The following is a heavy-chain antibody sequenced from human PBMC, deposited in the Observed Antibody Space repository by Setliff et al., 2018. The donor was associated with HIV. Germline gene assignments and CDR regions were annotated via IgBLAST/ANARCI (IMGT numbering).Heavy chain of an antibody. CDR2: IWYDGSNK. D-gene: IGHD2-15*01. J-gene: IGHJ3*02. Sequence: LRLSCAASGFTFSSYGMHWVRQAPGKGLEWVAVIWYDGSNKYYADSVKGRFTISRDNSKNTLYLQMNSLRAEDTAVYYCARGGGHYCSGGSCYVDPGAFDIWGQGTMVTV. CDR1: GFTFSSYG. CDR3: ARGGGHYCSGGSCYVDPGAFDI. V-gene: IGHV3-33*01.